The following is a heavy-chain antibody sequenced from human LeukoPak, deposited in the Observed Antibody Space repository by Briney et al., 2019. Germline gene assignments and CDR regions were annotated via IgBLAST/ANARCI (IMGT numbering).Heavy chain of an antibody. CDR3: ATSYDMGWLIGY. CDR2: IKQDGSEK. V-gene: IGHV3-7*03. Sequence: GGSLRLSCAASGFTFGDTWMNWVRQVPGQGLEWVANIKQDGSEKFYVASVKGRFTISRDNGKSSLNLQMNSLRAGDTALYYCATSYDMGWLIGYWGQGTLVTVSS. D-gene: IGHD3/OR15-3a*01. J-gene: IGHJ4*02. CDR1: GFTFGDTW.